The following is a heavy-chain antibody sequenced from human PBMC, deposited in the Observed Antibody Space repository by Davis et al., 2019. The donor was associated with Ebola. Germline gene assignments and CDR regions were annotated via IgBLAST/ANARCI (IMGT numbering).Heavy chain of an antibody. CDR2: INPHNGNT. Sequence: ASVKVSCKASGYTFTDYYVHWVRQAPGQGLEWMGWINPHNGNTNYAQNVQGRVTMTTDTSTSTAYMEVGSLKSDDTAVYYCARAQFPTTSDHWGQGTLVTVSS. J-gene: IGHJ4*02. CDR1: GYTFTDYY. CDR3: ARAQFPTTSDH. V-gene: IGHV1-18*04. D-gene: IGHD1-1*01.